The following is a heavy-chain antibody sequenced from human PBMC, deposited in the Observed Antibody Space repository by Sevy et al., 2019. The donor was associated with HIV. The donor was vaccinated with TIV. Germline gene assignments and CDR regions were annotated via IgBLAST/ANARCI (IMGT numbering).Heavy chain of an antibody. CDR3: ARSSYYDILTGYFYYFDY. J-gene: IGHJ4*02. V-gene: IGHV1-18*01. CDR1: GYTFTSYG. CDR2: ISAYNGNT. Sequence: ASVKVSCKASGYTFTSYGISWVRQAPGQGLEWMGWISAYNGNTNYAQKLQGRVTMTTDTSTSTAYMELRSLRSDDTAGYYCARSSYYDILTGYFYYFDYWGQGTLVTVSS. D-gene: IGHD3-9*01.